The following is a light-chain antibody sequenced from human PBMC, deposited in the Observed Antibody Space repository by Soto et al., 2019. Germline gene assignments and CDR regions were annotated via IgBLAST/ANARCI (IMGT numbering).Light chain of an antibody. CDR1: SSDVGSYNF. J-gene: IGLJ1*01. CDR2: EVS. V-gene: IGLV2-14*01. CDR3: SSYTTSSNYV. Sequence: LTEPASVSGSPGQSITLSCTGTSSDVGSYNFVSWYQQLPGKAPKLMIYEVSNRPSGVSNRFSGSESGNTASLTISGLQAEDEADYYCSSYTTSSNYVFGSGTKVTVL.